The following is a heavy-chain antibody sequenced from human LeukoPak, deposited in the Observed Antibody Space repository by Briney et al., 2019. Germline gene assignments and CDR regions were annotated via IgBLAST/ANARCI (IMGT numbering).Heavy chain of an antibody. Sequence: PSETLSLTCAVYGGSFSGYYWSWIRQPPGKGLEWIGEINHSGSTNNNPSLKSRVTISVDTSKNQFSLKLSSVTAADTAVYYCARGQGSSGRFDYWGQGTLVTVSS. J-gene: IGHJ4*02. D-gene: IGHD3-22*01. CDR1: GGSFSGYY. V-gene: IGHV4-34*01. CDR2: INHSGST. CDR3: ARGQGSSGRFDY.